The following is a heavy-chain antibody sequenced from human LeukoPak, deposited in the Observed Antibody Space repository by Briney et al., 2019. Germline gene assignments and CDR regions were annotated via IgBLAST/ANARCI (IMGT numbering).Heavy chain of an antibody. Sequence: GASVKVSCTASGYTFNIFAMHWVRQAPGQRLEWMGWINAGNGNTKYSQKFQGRVTITRDTSASTAYMELSSLRSEDTAVYYCVRMPIRDGYNLGDYWGQGTLVTVSS. CDR3: VRMPIRDGYNLGDY. J-gene: IGHJ4*02. D-gene: IGHD5-24*01. CDR1: GYTFNIFA. CDR2: INAGNGNT. V-gene: IGHV1-3*01.